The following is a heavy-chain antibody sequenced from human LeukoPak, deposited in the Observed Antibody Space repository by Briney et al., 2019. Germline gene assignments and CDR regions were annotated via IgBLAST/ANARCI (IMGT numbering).Heavy chain of an antibody. CDR2: ISSSAGMT. V-gene: IGHV3-23*01. CDR3: AKVTALISFGGVLDY. CDR1: GFTFSRYA. J-gene: IGHJ4*02. Sequence: GGSLRLSCAASGFTFSRYAMTWVRQAPGKGLEWVSTISSSAGMTYYADSVKGRFTMSRDNSKNTLNLQMNSLRTEDTAVYYCAKVTALISFGGVLDYWGLGTLVTVSS. D-gene: IGHD3-16*01.